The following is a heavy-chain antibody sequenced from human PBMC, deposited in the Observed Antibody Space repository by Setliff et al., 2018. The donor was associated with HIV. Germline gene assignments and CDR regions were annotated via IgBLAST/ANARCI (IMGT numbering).Heavy chain of an antibody. CDR1: DDSFSTSDYW. CDR2: IYHDGRT. D-gene: IGHD3-22*01. Sequence: SETLSLTCTVSDDSFSTSDYWWAWVRQPPGEGLEWIGSIYHDGRTYYSPSLKSRVTISVDTSKNRFSLKLSSVTATDTAVYYCARQLASGFWAFDIWGQGTMVTVSS. CDR3: ARQLASGFWAFDI. J-gene: IGHJ3*02. V-gene: IGHV4-39*01.